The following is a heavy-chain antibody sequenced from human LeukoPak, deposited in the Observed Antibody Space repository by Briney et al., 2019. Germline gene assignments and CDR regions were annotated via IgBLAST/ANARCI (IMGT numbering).Heavy chain of an antibody. Sequence: PSETLSLTCSVSGGSINSSLFYWAWIRQSPGQGLEWIGTIYYTGSTYYNPSLKSRAIMSVDTSKNHFSLKLSSVSPADTAVYYCARLQWLPPGFDYWGRGTLVTVSS. V-gene: IGHV4-39*01. CDR3: ARLQWLPPGFDY. D-gene: IGHD5-12*01. CDR1: GGSINSSLFY. CDR2: IYYTGST. J-gene: IGHJ4*02.